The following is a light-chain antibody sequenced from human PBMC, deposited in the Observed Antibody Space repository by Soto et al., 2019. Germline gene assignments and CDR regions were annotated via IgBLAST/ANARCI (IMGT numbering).Light chain of an antibody. CDR1: QSISSW. Sequence: DIQMTQSPSTLSASVGDRVTITCRASQSISSWLAWYQQKPGKAPKLLIYKASTLESGVPPNFSGSGSGTDFTLTISSLQPEDFATYYCLQDYNYPPTFGGGTKVDIK. V-gene: IGKV1-5*03. CDR2: KAS. J-gene: IGKJ4*01. CDR3: LQDYNYPPT.